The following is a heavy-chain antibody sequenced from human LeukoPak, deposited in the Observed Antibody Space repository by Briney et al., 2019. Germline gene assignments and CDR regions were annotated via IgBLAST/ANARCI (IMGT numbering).Heavy chain of an antibody. CDR1: GYTFTAYY. D-gene: IGHD5-18*01. J-gene: IGHJ4*02. Sequence: ASVKVSCKASGYTFTAYYMHWVRQAPGQGLEWMGIINPGGGSTTYAQKFQGRVTMTRDTSTSTVYIELSSLRSEDTAVYYCARWGGEYNYGNGYHYWGQGTLVTVSS. CDR3: ARWGGEYNYGNGYHY. CDR2: INPGGGST. V-gene: IGHV1-46*01.